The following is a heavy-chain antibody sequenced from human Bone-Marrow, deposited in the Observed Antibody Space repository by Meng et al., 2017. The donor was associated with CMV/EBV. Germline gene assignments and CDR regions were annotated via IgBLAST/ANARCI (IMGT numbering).Heavy chain of an antibody. CDR3: ARDRRWVFGVVIYPYGMHV. CDR1: GFTFSSYW. V-gene: IGHV3-74*01. Sequence: GESLKISCAASGFTFSSYWMHWVRQAPGKGLVWVSRINSDGSSTSYADSVKGRFTISRDNAKNTLYLQMNSLRAEDTAVYYCARDRRWVFGVVIYPYGMHVWGQGTTVTVSS. CDR2: INSDGSST. D-gene: IGHD3-3*01. J-gene: IGHJ6*02.